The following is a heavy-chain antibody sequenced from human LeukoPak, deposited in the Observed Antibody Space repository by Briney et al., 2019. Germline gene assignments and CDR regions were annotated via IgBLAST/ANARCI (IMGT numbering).Heavy chain of an antibody. CDR2: ISYDGSNK. CDR1: GFTFSSYG. J-gene: IGHJ5*02. CDR3: ARDKLTMVRGVIGFDP. Sequence: GGSLRLSCAASGFTFSSYGMHWVRQAPGKGLEWVAVISYDGSNKYYADSVKGRFTISRDNSKNTLYLQMNSLRAEDTAVYYCARDKLTMVRGVIGFDPWGQGTLVTVSS. D-gene: IGHD3-10*01. V-gene: IGHV3-30*03.